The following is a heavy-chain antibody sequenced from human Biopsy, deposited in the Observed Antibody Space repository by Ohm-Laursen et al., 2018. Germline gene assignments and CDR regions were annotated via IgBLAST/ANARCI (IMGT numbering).Heavy chain of an antibody. CDR1: GGSFTGHY. CDR3: ARESNDFGGLYFPR. D-gene: IGHD4-23*01. J-gene: IGHJ4*02. V-gene: IGHV4-59*11. Sequence: TLSLTCTVSGGSFTGHYWSWIRQPPGKGLEWIGHISYTGYTSYNASLKSRVTISVDTSRNHFSLRLSSLTAADTAVYYCARESNDFGGLYFPRWGQGTLLTVSS. CDR2: ISYTGYT.